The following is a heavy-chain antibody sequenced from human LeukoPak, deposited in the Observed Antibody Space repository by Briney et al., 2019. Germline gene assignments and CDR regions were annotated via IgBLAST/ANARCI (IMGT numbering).Heavy chain of an antibody. V-gene: IGHV3-23*01. CDR3: APLAVAGPDFDH. CDR2: ISGSGDST. D-gene: IGHD6-19*01. J-gene: IGHJ4*02. CDR1: GFTFSSYA. Sequence: GGSLRLSCAASGFTFSSYAMSWVRQAPGRGLDWVSAISGSGDSTYYADSVKGRFTISRDNSKNTLHLQMNSLRAEDTAVYYCAPLAVAGPDFDHWGQGALVTVSS.